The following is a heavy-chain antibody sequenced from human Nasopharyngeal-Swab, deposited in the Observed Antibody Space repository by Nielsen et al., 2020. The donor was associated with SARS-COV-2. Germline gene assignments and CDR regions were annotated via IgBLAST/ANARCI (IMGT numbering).Heavy chain of an antibody. V-gene: IGHV3-15*07. Sequence: GGSLRLSCAASGFTFSSYAMNWVRQAPGKGLEWVGRIKSKTDGGTTDYAAPVKGRFTISRDDSKNTLYLQMNSLKTEDTAVYYCTTDYYGSYYFDYWGQGTLVTVSS. D-gene: IGHD1-26*01. CDR1: GFTFSSYA. CDR3: TTDYYGSYYFDY. CDR2: IKSKTDGGTT. J-gene: IGHJ4*02.